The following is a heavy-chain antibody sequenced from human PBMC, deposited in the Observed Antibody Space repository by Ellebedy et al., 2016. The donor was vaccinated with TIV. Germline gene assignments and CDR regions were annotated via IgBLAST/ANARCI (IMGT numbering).Heavy chain of an antibody. Sequence: MPSETLSLTCIVSGGSISPHFWSWIRQSPEKGLEWIGYVSYSGSTDYTPSLKSRVTLSVDTSKNQFSLELRSVTAADTAVYFCARGTSIAAGALWGPGILVTVSS. V-gene: IGHV4-59*08. CDR3: ARGTSIAAGAL. D-gene: IGHD6-13*01. CDR1: GGSISPHF. CDR2: VSYSGST. J-gene: IGHJ4*02.